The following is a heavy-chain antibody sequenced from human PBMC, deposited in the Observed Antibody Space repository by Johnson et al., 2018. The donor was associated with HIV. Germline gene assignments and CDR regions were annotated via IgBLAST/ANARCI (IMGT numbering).Heavy chain of an antibody. CDR1: GFTFSNAW. CDR3: AREVSRYYYDYAAFDL. J-gene: IGHJ3*01. Sequence: VQLVESGGGLVKPGGSLRLSCVGSGFTFSNAWMSWVRQAPGKGLEWVSVIYSGGSTYYADSVKGRFTISRDNSRSTVYLHMIHLGADDTALYYCAREVSRYYYDYAAFDLWGQGTTVTVSS. V-gene: IGHV3-66*01. D-gene: IGHD3-22*01. CDR2: IYSGGST.